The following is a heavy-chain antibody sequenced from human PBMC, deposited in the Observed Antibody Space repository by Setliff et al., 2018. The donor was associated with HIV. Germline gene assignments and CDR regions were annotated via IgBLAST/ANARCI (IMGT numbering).Heavy chain of an antibody. J-gene: IGHJ4*02. D-gene: IGHD6-13*01. Sequence: ASVKVSCKASGYSFGNHSMLWVRQAPGQRLEWMGWINAGNGNTKYSQKFQGRVTITRDTSANTGYMELSSLRSEDAAVYYCARGIAAVGVGGFDYWSQGTLVTVSS. V-gene: IGHV1-3*01. CDR1: GYSFGNHS. CDR3: ARGIAAVGVGGFDY. CDR2: INAGNGNT.